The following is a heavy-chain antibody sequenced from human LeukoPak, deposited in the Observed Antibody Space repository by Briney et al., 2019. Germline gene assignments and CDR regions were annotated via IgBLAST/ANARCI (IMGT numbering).Heavy chain of an antibody. CDR2: MNRDGSEV. CDR3: AKDRGNVVRNGYYLDY. J-gene: IGHJ4*02. D-gene: IGHD2-15*01. Sequence: GGSLRLSCAASGFPFAPFWMTWVRQAPGKGPEFVATMNRDGSEVAYGNSVRGRFTISRDNSKNTLYLQVSSLRADDTAVYYCAKDRGNVVRNGYYLDYWGQGTLVTVSS. V-gene: IGHV3-7*05. CDR1: GFPFAPFW.